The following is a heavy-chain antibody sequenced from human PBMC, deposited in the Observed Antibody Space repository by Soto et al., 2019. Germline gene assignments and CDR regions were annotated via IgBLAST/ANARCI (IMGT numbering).Heavy chain of an antibody. CDR2: INPNSGGT. CDR1: GYTYTGYY. D-gene: IGHD6-19*01. CDR3: ARDLAVAGTYYYGMDV. J-gene: IGHJ6*02. V-gene: IGHV1-2*02. Sequence: ASVKVSCKASGYTYTGYYMHWVRQAPGQGLEWMGWINPNSGGTNYAQKFQGRVTMTRDTSISTAYMELSRLRSDDTAVYYCARDLAVAGTYYYGMDVWGQGTTVTVSS.